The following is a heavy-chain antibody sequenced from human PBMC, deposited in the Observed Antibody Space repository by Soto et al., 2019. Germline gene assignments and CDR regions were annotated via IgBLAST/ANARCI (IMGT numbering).Heavy chain of an antibody. CDR1: GGTFSSYA. D-gene: IGHD1-26*01. V-gene: IGHV1-69*13. J-gene: IGHJ4*02. CDR2: IIPIFGTA. Sequence: ASVKVSCKASGGTFSSYAISWVRQAPGQGLEWMGGIIPIFGTANYAQKFQGRVTITADESTSTAYMELSSLRSEDTAEYYCARASGSYNYFDYWGQGTLVTVSS. CDR3: ARASGSYNYFDY.